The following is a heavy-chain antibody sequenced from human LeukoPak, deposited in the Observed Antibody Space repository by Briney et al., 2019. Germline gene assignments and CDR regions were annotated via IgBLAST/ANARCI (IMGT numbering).Heavy chain of an antibody. V-gene: IGHV1-18*01. Sequence: ASVKVSCKTSGYSFTNFGITWVRQAPGKGLEWMGWITGDSETTEYAQRFQGRISMTADTFTSTAYMELGSLTSDDTAVYYRARVVVAVFGVMVHSNYFDSWGQGTLITVSS. CDR1: GYSFTNFG. D-gene: IGHD3-3*01. CDR3: ARVVVAVFGVMVHSNYFDS. CDR2: ITGDSETT. J-gene: IGHJ4*02.